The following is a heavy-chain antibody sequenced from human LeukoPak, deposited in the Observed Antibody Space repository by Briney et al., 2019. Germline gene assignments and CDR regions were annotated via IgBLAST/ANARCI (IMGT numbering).Heavy chain of an antibody. V-gene: IGHV3-23*01. CDR2: ISGSGGST. D-gene: IGHD5-24*01. CDR3: AKSPLQLYTFDY. CDR1: GFTFRNYG. Sequence: GGSLRLSCAASGFTFRNYGMSWVRQAPLKGLEWVSAISGSGGSTYYADSVKGRFTISRDNSKNTLYLQMNSLRAEDTAVYYCAKSPLQLYTFDYWGQGTLVTVPS. J-gene: IGHJ4*02.